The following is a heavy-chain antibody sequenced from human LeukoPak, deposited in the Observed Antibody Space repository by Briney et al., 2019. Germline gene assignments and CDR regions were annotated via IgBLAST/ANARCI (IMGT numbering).Heavy chain of an antibody. CDR3: ARGLSSNWSGLDF. V-gene: IGHV3-74*01. J-gene: IGHJ4*02. D-gene: IGHD6-13*01. CDR2: ISPTGSTT. Sequence: GGSLRLSCAASGFSFSGHWMHWARQLPGKGLVWVSRISPTGSTTSYADSVKGRFTVSRDNAKNTLYLQVNNLRAEDTAVYYCARGLSSNWSGLDFWGQGTLLTVSS. CDR1: GFSFSGHW.